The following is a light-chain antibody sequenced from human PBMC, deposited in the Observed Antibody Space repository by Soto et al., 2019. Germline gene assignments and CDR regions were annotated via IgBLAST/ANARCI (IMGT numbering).Light chain of an antibody. CDR3: QQYGSARGT. CDR2: GAS. CDR1: QSVSSSY. J-gene: IGKJ1*01. V-gene: IGKV3-20*01. Sequence: EIVLTQSPGTLSLSPGERATLSCRASQSVSSSYLAWYQQKPGQAPRLLIYGASSRATGIPDGFSGSGSGTDFTLTISRLEPEDLAVYYWQQYGSARGTFDQGTKVEIK.